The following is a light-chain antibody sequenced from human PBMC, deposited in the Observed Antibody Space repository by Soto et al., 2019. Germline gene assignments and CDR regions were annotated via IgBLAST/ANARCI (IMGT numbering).Light chain of an antibody. J-gene: IGLJ2*01. V-gene: IGLV2-14*01. CDR1: SSDVGGWPH. CDR2: EVS. CDR3: PAWGDTPNGPHVL. Sequence: QSVLTQPASVSASPGQSITISCAGTSSDVGGWPHVSWYQQHPGKAPKLVIYEVSNRPSGVSSRFSGSKSGSTASLTISGLQAEDEADYSSPAWGDTPNGPHVLFAGGTKLTVL.